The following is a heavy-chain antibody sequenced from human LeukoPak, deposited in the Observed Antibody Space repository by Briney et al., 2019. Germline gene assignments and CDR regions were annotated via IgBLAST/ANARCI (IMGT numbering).Heavy chain of an antibody. J-gene: IGHJ6*03. CDR2: ISGSGDTT. CDR1: GFRFSGYA. Sequence: GGSLRLSCAGSGFRFSGYAMSWVRQAPGKGLDWVSTISGSGDTTYYADSVKGRFAISRDNAKNTLDLQMNSLTAEDTAVYYCAKGSAYYDFYYMVVCGKGTTVTVS. CDR3: AKGSAYYDFYYMVV. V-gene: IGHV3-23*01.